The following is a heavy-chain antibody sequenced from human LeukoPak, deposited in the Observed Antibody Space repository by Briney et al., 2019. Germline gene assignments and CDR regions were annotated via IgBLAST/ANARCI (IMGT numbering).Heavy chain of an antibody. D-gene: IGHD2-8*01. CDR3: AKSGEGRLMWTFFDY. CDR2: ISGCGGST. CDR1: GFTFSSYA. Sequence: GGSLRLSCAASGFTFSSYAMSWVRQAPGKGLEWVSAISGCGGSTYYADSVKGRFTISRDNSKNTLYLQMNSLRAEDTAVYYCAKSGEGRLMWTFFDYWGQGTLVTVSS. V-gene: IGHV3-23*01. J-gene: IGHJ4*02.